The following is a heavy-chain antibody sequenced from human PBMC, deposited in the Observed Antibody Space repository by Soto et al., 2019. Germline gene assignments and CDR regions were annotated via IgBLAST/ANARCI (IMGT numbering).Heavy chain of an antibody. V-gene: IGHV1-3*01. CDR3: ARNADYDFSVYFDH. J-gene: IGHJ4*02. D-gene: IGHD3-22*01. CDR2: INAGNGNT. Sequence: ASVKVSCKASGYTFTSYAMHWVRQAPGKRLEWMGWINAGNGNTKYSQKFQGSITITSDKSAGTAYMELSSVTSEDMVEYLCARNADYDFSVYFDHWGQGTLVTVSS. CDR1: GYTFTSYA.